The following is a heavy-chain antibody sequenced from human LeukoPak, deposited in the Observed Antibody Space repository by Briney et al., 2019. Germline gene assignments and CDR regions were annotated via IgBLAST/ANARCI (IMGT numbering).Heavy chain of an antibody. V-gene: IGHV3-74*01. CDR3: VRGGPSTWS. Sequence: GGSLRLSCAVSGFTFKLYWMHWVRQAPGKGPVWVSRINDDGSDTTYTDSVKGRFTISRDDAKNMLFLQMNSLRAEDTAVYYCVRGGPSTWSWGQGTLVTVSS. D-gene: IGHD2-15*01. CDR2: INDDGSDT. J-gene: IGHJ5*02. CDR1: GFTFKLYW.